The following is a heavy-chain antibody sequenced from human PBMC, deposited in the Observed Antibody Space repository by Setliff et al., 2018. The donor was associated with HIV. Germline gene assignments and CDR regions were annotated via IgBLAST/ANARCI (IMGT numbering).Heavy chain of an antibody. Sequence: SETLSLTCAVSGYAISSGYYWGWIRRPPGKGLEWIGSIYNRGSTYYNPSLKSRVTISVDTSKNQFSLKLTSLTAADTAVYYCARGGTSSNWFDPWGQGTLVTVSS. V-gene: IGHV4-38-2*01. CDR3: ARGGTSSNWFDP. D-gene: IGHD2-2*01. J-gene: IGHJ5*02. CDR2: IYNRGST. CDR1: GYAISSGYY.